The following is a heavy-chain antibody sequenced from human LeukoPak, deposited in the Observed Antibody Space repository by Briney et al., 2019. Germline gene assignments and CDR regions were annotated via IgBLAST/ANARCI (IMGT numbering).Heavy chain of an antibody. D-gene: IGHD3-22*01. J-gene: IGHJ4*02. Sequence: GGSLRLSCTTSGFTFGDYAMSWVRQAPGKGLEWVAAMSGTSGSTWYADSVKGRFTISRDNSKDTLYLQMNSLGAEDTAVYYCAKDVERSGYYLFDYWGQGTLVTVSS. CDR2: MSGTSGST. CDR1: GFTFGDYA. CDR3: AKDVERSGYYLFDY. V-gene: IGHV3-23*01.